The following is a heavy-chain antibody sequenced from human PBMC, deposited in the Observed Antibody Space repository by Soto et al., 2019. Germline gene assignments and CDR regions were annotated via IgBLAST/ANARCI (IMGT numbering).Heavy chain of an antibody. D-gene: IGHD3-9*01. Sequence: PSETLSLTCTASGGTISSCCWSWIRQPPGKGLEWIGYIYYSGSTNYNPSLKSRVTIPVDTSKNQFSLKLHSVTAADTAVYYCARDLHCDLVAGYPAYYGMDVWGQGTRVTVSS. CDR3: ARDLHCDLVAGYPAYYGMDV. CDR2: IYYSGST. J-gene: IGHJ6*02. CDR1: GGTISSCC. V-gene: IGHV4-59*01.